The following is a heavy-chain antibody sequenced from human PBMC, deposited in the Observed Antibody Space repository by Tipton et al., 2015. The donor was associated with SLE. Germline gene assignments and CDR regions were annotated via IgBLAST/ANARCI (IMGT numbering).Heavy chain of an antibody. CDR1: GGSIRSYY. Sequence: TLSLTCNVSGGSIRSYYWSWIRQLPGKGLEWIGYIYNSGNTNYNPSLKSRVTISVDTSKNQFSLRLSSVTAADTAVYYCARDGGVGDYGDDLAEFFQHWGQGTLVAVSS. J-gene: IGHJ1*01. V-gene: IGHV4-31*03. CDR2: IYNSGNT. D-gene: IGHD4-17*01. CDR3: ARDGGVGDYGDDLAEFFQH.